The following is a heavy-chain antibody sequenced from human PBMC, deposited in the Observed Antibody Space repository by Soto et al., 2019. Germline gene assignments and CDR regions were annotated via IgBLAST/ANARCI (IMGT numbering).Heavy chain of an antibody. J-gene: IGHJ4*02. CDR3: ARGVTAGVDY. D-gene: IGHD1-26*01. CDR1: GYSFTGLD. V-gene: IGHV1-8*01. CDR2: IQPSSGRT. Sequence: ASVKVSCKASGYSFTGLDINWVRQTTGQGLEWMGWIQPSSGRTGYAQKFQGRVTVTRDTSINTAYMELSSLTSDDTAFYYCARGVTAGVDYWGQGTLVTVSS.